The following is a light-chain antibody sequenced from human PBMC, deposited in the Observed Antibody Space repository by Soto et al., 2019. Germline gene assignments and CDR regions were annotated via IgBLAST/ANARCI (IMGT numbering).Light chain of an antibody. CDR2: AAS. V-gene: IGKV1-39*01. CDR3: LQHNNYPPT. Sequence: DIQMTQSPSSLSASVGDSVTITCRASQSISSYLNWYQQKPGKAPKXLIYAASSLQSGVPSRFSGSGSGTDFTLTISSLQPEDFATYFCLQHNNYPPTFGQGSKVDIK. CDR1: QSISSY. J-gene: IGKJ1*01.